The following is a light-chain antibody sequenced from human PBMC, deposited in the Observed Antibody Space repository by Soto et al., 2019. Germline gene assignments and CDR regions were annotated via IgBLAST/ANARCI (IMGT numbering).Light chain of an antibody. CDR3: ETWDSISWV. CDR1: SGHSSYI. Sequence: QLVLTQSSSASASLGSSVKLTCTLSSGHSSYIIAWHQQQPGKAPRYLMKLEGSGTYNKGSGVPDRFSGSSSGADRYLTISSLQFEDEADYYCETWDSISWVFGGGTKVTVL. V-gene: IGLV4-60*02. CDR2: LEGSGTY. J-gene: IGLJ3*02.